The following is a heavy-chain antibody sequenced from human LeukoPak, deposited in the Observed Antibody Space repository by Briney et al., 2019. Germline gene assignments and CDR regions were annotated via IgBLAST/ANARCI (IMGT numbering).Heavy chain of an antibody. CDR1: GFTFSNYV. D-gene: IGHD4-11*01. V-gene: IGHV3-23*01. Sequence: GGSLRLSCAASGFTFSNYVMSWVRQAPGKGLEWGSAISGSGGNTYYADSVKGRFTISRDNSKNTLYLQMNSLRAEDAAVYYCANEYSKGDIWGQGTMVTVSS. CDR3: ANEYSKGDI. J-gene: IGHJ3*02. CDR2: ISGSGGNT.